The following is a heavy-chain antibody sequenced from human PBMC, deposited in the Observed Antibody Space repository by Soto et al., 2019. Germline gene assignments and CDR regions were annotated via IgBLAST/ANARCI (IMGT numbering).Heavy chain of an antibody. CDR1: GFTFSSYA. V-gene: IGHV3-23*01. CDR3: AKSGDSIGYCTGGGCYFFDY. J-gene: IGHJ4*02. D-gene: IGHD2-15*01. CDR2: ISGSGVST. Sequence: VQLLESGGGLVQPGGSLRLSCAASGFTFSSYAMTWVRQAPGKGLEWVSVISGSGVSTYYADSVKGRFTISSDNSKNTLYLQMNSMRAEDTAVYYCAKSGDSIGYCTGGGCYFFDYWGQGTLGIVSS.